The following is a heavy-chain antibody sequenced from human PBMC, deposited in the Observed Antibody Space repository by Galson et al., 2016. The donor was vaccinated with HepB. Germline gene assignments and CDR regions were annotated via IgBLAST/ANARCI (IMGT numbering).Heavy chain of an antibody. V-gene: IGHV3-33*01. CDR2: VWADGGNK. D-gene: IGHD2-15*01. Sequence: SLRLSCAASGISFDSHGMHWVRQAPGKGLEWVAVVWADGGNKYYADSVQGRFTISRDNSKNTVFLEMNSLRAEDTAVYYCGTESYLKGHSIVVAAPSQTWGRGTLVTVSS. CDR1: GISFDSHG. J-gene: IGHJ5*02. CDR3: GTESYLKGHSIVVAAPSQT.